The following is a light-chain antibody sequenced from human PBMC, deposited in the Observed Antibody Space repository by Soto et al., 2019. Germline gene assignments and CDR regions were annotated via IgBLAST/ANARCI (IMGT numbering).Light chain of an antibody. CDR2: DAS. V-gene: IGKV1-5*01. CDR3: QQYNSYPMYT. CDR1: QSISSW. J-gene: IGKJ2*01. Sequence: DIQMTQCPSTLSASVGDRVTITCRASQSISSWLAWYQQKPGKAPKLLIYDASSLESGVPSRFSGSGSGTEFTLTISSLQPDDFATYYCQQYNSYPMYTFGQGTKVDIK.